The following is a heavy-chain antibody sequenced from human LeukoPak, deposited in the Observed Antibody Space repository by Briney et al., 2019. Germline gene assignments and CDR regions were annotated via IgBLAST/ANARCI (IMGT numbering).Heavy chain of an antibody. J-gene: IGHJ4*02. CDR2: INSGGTTT. CDR1: GFAFSPYT. CDR3: LRGDSRDF. Sequence: PGGSLRLSCAACGFAFSPYTMNWARQSPGKGLEWVASINSGGTTTHYADSVKGRFTISRDNAQNVLYLQMNGLRADDAAVYYCLRGDSRDFWGQGTLVTVSS. V-gene: IGHV3-21*06. D-gene: IGHD3-22*01.